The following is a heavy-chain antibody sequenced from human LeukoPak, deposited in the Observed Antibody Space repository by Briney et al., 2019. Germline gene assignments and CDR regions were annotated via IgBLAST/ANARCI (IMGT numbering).Heavy chain of an antibody. D-gene: IGHD1-26*01. Sequence: GGSLRLSCAASGFTFSSNAMCWVRQAPGKGLEWVSLISGTGGTTYYADSVKGRLTISRNNSKNTLYLQMNSLRVEDTAVYYCAKDAHSGSYFDYWGQGILVTVSS. J-gene: IGHJ4*01. CDR3: AKDAHSGSYFDY. CDR1: GFTFSSNA. CDR2: ISGTGGTT. V-gene: IGHV3-23*01.